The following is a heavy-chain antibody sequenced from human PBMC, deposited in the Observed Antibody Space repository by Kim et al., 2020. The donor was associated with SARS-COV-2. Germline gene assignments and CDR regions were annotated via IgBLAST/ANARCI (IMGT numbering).Heavy chain of an antibody. Sequence: SETLSLTCTVSGGSISSSSYYWGWIRQPPGKGLEWIGSIYYSGSTYYNPSLKSRVTISVDTSKNQFSLKLSSVTAADTAVYYCARRQEGGVAGGMTGYYYGMDVWGQGTTVTVSS. CDR2: IYYSGST. CDR1: GGSISSSSYY. CDR3: ARRQEGGVAGGMTGYYYGMDV. D-gene: IGHD6-19*01. J-gene: IGHJ6*02. V-gene: IGHV4-39*01.